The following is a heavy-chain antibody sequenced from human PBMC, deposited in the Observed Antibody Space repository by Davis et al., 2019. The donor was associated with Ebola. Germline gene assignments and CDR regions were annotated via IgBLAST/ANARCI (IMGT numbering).Heavy chain of an antibody. CDR1: GGSFSGYY. V-gene: IGHV4-34*01. J-gene: IGHJ5*02. CDR2: INHSGST. CDR3: ARGGCSSTSCYRGWFDP. D-gene: IGHD2-2*01. Sequence: PSETLSLTCAVYGGSFSGYYWSWIRQPPGKGLEWIGEINHSGSTNYNPSLKSRVTISVDTSKNQFSLKLSSVTAADTAVYYCARGGCSSTSCYRGWFDPWGQGTLVTVSS.